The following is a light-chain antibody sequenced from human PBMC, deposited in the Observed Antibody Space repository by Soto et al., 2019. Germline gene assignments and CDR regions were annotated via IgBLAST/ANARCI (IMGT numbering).Light chain of an antibody. Sequence: DIQMTQSPSPVPASAGDSLTITCRSSHNIRDCLDWYQQKPGKAPHLLIYDASNLESGVPSRFSGSGSGTDFTLTISSLRPDDFATYYGQQYESYSLTCGGGTRIDIK. J-gene: IGKJ4*01. CDR3: QQYESYSLT. CDR1: HNIRDC. CDR2: DAS. V-gene: IGKV1-5*01.